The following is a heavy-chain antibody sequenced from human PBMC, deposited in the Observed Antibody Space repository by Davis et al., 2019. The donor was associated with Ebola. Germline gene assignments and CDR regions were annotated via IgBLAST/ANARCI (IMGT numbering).Heavy chain of an antibody. J-gene: IGHJ4*02. D-gene: IGHD3-10*01. CDR1: GFTFSSYA. CDR3: AKGGVTMVQGVIFTFDY. CDR2: ISGSGGST. V-gene: IGHV3-23*01. Sequence: PGGSLRLSCAASGFTFSSYAMSWVRQAPGKGLEWVSAISGSGGSTYYADSVKGRFTISRDNSKDTLYLQMNSLRAEDTAVYYCAKGGVTMVQGVIFTFDYWGQGTLVIVSS.